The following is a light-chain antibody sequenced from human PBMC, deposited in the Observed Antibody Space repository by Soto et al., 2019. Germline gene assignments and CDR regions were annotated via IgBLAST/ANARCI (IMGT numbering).Light chain of an antibody. CDR2: DAS. CDR1: QSVGTL. V-gene: IGKV3D-15*02. J-gene: IGKJ4*01. CDR3: QQYDSSPLT. Sequence: EIVMTQSPASLSVSPGETATLSCRASQSVGTLLAWYQQKPGQAPRLLIYDASNRATGIPARFSGSGSGTDFTLTISSLEPEDFAVYYCQQYDSSPLTFGGGTKVDIK.